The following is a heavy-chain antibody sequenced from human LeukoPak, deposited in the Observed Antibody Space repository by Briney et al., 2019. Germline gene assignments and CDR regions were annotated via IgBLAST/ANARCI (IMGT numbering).Heavy chain of an antibody. CDR3: ARGGSYGDY. J-gene: IGHJ4*02. CDR2: VNPDGSSI. CDR1: GFTLSNYW. Sequence: GGSLRLSCVASGFTLSNYWMHWVRQVPEKGLVWVSRVNPDGSSITYANSVKGRFTSSRDNAKNTLYLQMNRLRVEDTAVYYCARGGSYGDYWGQGILVTVSS. V-gene: IGHV3-74*01. D-gene: IGHD3-16*01.